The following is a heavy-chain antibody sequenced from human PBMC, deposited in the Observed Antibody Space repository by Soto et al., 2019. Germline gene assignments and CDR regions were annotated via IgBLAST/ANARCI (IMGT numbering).Heavy chain of an antibody. Sequence: GGSLRLSCAASGFTFSHYYMHWVRQTPGKGLVWLSRISGDGSGTDYADSVKGRFTISRDDAKNTYLQINSLTAEDTATYYCARERDPAWYFDFWGRGTLVTFST. CDR3: ARERDPAWYFDF. CDR1: GFTFSHYY. J-gene: IGHJ2*01. V-gene: IGHV3-74*01. CDR2: ISGDGSGT.